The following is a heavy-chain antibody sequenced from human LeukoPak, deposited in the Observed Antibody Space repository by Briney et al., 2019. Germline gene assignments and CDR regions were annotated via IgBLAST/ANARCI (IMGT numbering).Heavy chain of an antibody. CDR3: AGCYYDSSGYHT. CDR1: GFTFSSYW. CDR2: INSDGSST. D-gene: IGHD3-22*01. Sequence: GGSLRLSCAASGFTFSSYWMHWVRQAPGKGLVWVSRINSDGSSTSYADSVKGRFTISRDNAKNTLYLRMNSLRAEDTAVYYCAGCYYDSSGYHTWGQGTLVTVSS. J-gene: IGHJ5*02. V-gene: IGHV3-74*01.